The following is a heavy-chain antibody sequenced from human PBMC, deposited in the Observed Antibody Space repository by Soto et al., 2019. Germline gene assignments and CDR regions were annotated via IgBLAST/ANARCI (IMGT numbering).Heavy chain of an antibody. V-gene: IGHV4-38-2*01. J-gene: IGHJ4*02. Sequence: SETLSLTCAVSGYSITNGYYWGWIRQPPGMGLEWISSIYHSGSTSYNPSLRSRVTISVVTSKNQFSLKVASVTAADTAIYYCGRVMIGTSRHTDSDYWGQGTQVTVSS. CDR2: IYHSGST. CDR1: GYSITNGYY. CDR3: GRVMIGTSRHTDSDY. D-gene: IGHD2-2*01.